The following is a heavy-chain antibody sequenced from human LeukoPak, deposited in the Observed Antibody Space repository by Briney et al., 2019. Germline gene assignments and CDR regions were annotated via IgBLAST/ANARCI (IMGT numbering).Heavy chain of an antibody. D-gene: IGHD2-2*01. V-gene: IGHV4-31*03. Sequence: KASETLSLTCNVSGVSVSDGRYYWTWIRQHPGKGLEWIGYKYYSGSAKYNPSLKSRLTISIDTSKNQFSLQLSSVTAADTATYYCATPYCSGTTCLAVFNTWGQGLSFPVSS. CDR2: KYYSGSA. CDR1: GVSVSDGRYY. J-gene: IGHJ3*02. CDR3: ATPYCSGTTCLAVFNT.